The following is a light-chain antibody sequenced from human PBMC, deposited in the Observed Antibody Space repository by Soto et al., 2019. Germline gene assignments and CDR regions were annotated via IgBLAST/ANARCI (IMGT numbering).Light chain of an antibody. CDR2: AAS. CDR1: QNVPSNY. J-gene: IGKJ4*01. Sequence: EIVLTQSPGTLSLTPGDRAAVYCRASQNVPSNYLAWYQHKPGKTHRLLIYAASGRAAGVPDRFSGSVSGTECSRTTSRQEYADQAVDCFQQYGRCPLT. CDR3: QQYGRCPLT. V-gene: IGKV3-20*01.